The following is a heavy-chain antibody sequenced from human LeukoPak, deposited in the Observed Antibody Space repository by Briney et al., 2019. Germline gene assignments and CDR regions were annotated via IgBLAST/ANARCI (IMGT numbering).Heavy chain of an antibody. J-gene: IGHJ4*02. D-gene: IGHD3-22*01. CDR1: GGPISGFY. Sequence: SETLSLTCTVSGGPISGFYWSWIRQPPGRGLEWIGYVYYSGSTNYNPSFKSRVTISVDTSKNQFSLKLSSVTAADTAVYYCARSDYYDSSGYYQFDSWGQGTLVTVSS. CDR2: VYYSGST. V-gene: IGHV4-59*01. CDR3: ARSDYYDSSGYYQFDS.